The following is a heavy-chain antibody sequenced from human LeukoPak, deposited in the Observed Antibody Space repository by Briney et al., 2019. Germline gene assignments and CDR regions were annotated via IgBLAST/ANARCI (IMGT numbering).Heavy chain of an antibody. CDR1: GGSFSNYY. J-gene: IGHJ6*03. CDR3: ARRWNYGRNYYIDV. CDR2: INDSVRT. Sequence: PSETLSLTCAVYGGSFSNYYWSWIRQPPGKGLEWIGEINDSVRTNYNPSLMSRVTVSVDTSKKQFSLRLTSVTATDTAVYYCARRWNYGRNYYIDVWGNGATVSDSS. V-gene: IGHV4-34*01. D-gene: IGHD1-7*01.